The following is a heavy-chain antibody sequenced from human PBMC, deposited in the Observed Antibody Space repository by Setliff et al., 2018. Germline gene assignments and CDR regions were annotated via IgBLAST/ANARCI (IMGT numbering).Heavy chain of an antibody. CDR1: GGSISSYY. J-gene: IGHJ5*02. V-gene: IGHV4-4*08. D-gene: IGHD1-7*01. CDR2: IYTSGST. Sequence: PSETLSLTCTVSGGSISSYYWSWIRQPPGKGLEWIGYIYTSGSTNYNPSLKSQVTISVDTSKNQFSLKLSSVTAADTAVYYCARDNKNTNWNYVHRWFDPWGQGTLVTVSS. CDR3: ARDNKNTNWNYVHRWFDP.